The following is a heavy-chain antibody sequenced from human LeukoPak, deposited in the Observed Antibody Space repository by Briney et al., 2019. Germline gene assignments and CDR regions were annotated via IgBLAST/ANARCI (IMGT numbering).Heavy chain of an antibody. V-gene: IGHV3-49*04. D-gene: IGHD3-3*01. CDR1: GFTFGVYA. CDR2: IRSKAYGGTT. CDR3: TRDKDFWSGPYYYYYYGMDV. J-gene: IGHJ6*02. Sequence: PGGSLRLSCTASGFTFGVYAMSWVRQAPGKGLEWVGFIRSKAYGGTTEYAASVKGRFTISRDDSKSIAYLQMNSLKTEDTAVYYCTRDKDFWSGPYYYYYYGMDVWGQGTTVTVSS.